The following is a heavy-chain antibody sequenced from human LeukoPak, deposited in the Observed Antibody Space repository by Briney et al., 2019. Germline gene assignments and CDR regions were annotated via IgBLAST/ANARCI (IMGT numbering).Heavy chain of an antibody. Sequence: SETLSLTCTVSGGSISSYYWSWIRQPAGKGLEWIGRIYTSGSTNYNPSLKSRVTMSVDTSKNQFSLKLSSVTAADTAVYYCARGESHRSHVFVYYYYMDVWGKGTTVTVSS. J-gene: IGHJ6*03. D-gene: IGHD2-15*01. CDR3: ARGESHRSHVFVYYYYMDV. CDR1: GGSISSYY. CDR2: IYTSGST. V-gene: IGHV4-4*07.